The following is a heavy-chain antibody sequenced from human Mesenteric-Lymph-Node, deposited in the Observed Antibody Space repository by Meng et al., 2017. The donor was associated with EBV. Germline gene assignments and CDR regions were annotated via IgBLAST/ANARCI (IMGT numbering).Heavy chain of an antibody. CDR2: VNDSGST. V-gene: IGHV4-61*01. Sequence: QGQLQAAGPGLVKPSEALSLTVTVSGGSVSITSYYWSWIRQPPGKGLEWIGCVNDSGSTNYNPSLKSRVTISVDTSKNQFSLNLYSVTAADTAVYYCARENPARGNWFDPWGQGALVTVSS. D-gene: IGHD3-10*01. CDR1: GGSVSITSYY. CDR3: ARENPARGNWFDP. J-gene: IGHJ5*02.